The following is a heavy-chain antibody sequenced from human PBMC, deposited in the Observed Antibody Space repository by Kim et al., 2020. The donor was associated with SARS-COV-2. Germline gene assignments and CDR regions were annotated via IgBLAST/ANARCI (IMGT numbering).Heavy chain of an antibody. D-gene: IGHD6-19*01. V-gene: IGHV3-74*01. J-gene: IGHJ4*02. CDR2: INSDGSST. CDR1: GFSFSSYW. Sequence: GGSLRLSCAASGFSFSSYWMYWVRQAPGKGLVWVSSINSDGSSTNYADSVKGRFTISRDNAKNTLYLQMNSLRAEDTAVYYCATLYSSRNGFDCWGQGTLVTVSS. CDR3: ATLYSSRNGFDC.